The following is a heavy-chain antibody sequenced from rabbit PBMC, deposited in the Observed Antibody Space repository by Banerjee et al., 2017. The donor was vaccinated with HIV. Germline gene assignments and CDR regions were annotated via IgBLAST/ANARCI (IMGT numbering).Heavy chain of an antibody. D-gene: IGHD6-1*01. V-gene: IGHV1S43*01. CDR1: GIDFSSSG. CDR3: ASSGYAGYDYTTTGYFKL. Sequence: QEQLVESGGGLVTLGGSLKLSCKASGIDFSSSGISWVRQAPGKGLEWIAYIYAGSSGSTDYASWAKGRFTISRSTSLNTVDLRMTSLTAADTATYFCASSGYAGYDYTTTGYFKLWGQGTLVTVS. J-gene: IGHJ4*01. CDR2: IYAGSSGST.